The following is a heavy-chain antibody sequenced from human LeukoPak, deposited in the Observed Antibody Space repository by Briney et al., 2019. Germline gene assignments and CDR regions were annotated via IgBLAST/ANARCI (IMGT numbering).Heavy chain of an antibody. D-gene: IGHD3-22*01. Sequence: PGGSLRLSCAAPASIFSSHTMNWVRQAPGKGLEWVSSIGSGGGYIKYADSVKGRFIISRDNAKNSLYLQMNSLRDEDMGFYYCAREYDSKGGFDWWGQGTLVTVSS. CDR1: ASIFSSHT. CDR2: IGSGGGYI. CDR3: AREYDSKGGFDW. V-gene: IGHV3-21*01. J-gene: IGHJ4*02.